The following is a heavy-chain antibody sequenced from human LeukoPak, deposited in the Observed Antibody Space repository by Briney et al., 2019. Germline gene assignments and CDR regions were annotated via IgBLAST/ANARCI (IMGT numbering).Heavy chain of an antibody. CDR2: INWNGDTT. D-gene: IGHD1-20*01. V-gene: IGHV3-20*04. CDR1: GFTFDDYD. J-gene: IGHJ6*03. Sequence: GGSLRLSCAASGFTFDDYDVRWVRQAPGKGLEWVSGINWNGDTTVYADSVKGRFSISRDNAKNSLYLQMNSLRAEDTALYYCARIITGTTIFHYYYMDAWGKGTTVTVSS. CDR3: ARIITGTTIFHYYYMDA.